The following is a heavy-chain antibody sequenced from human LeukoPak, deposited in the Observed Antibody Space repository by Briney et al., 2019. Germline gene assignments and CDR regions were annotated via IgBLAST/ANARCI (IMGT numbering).Heavy chain of an antibody. CDR1: GYTFTIYD. CDR2: MNPNSGNT. D-gene: IGHD3-22*01. V-gene: IGHV1-8*01. CDR3: AIDYDSRGYYYFDY. J-gene: IGHJ4*02. Sequence: ASVTVSFKASGYTFTIYDINWVRQATGQGLEWMGWMNPNSGNTGYAQKFQGRVTITRNTSISTAYMELSSRRSEDTAVYYCAIDYDSRGYYYFDYWGQGTLVTVSS.